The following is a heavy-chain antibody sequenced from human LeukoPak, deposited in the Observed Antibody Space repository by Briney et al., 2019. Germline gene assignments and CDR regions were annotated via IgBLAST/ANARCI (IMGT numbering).Heavy chain of an antibody. D-gene: IGHD2-2*01. CDR1: ADSISRYY. J-gene: IGHJ6*02. CDR3: ARDSYCNSSSCYSRGNYYYYGMDV. Sequence: SETLSLTCTVSADSISRYYWSWIRQPPGKGLEWLGYIYYSGSSNYNPSLKSRVIISVDTSKNQFSLKLRSLSAADTAVYYCARDSYCNSSSCYSRGNYYYYGMDVWGQGTTVTDSS. CDR2: IYYSGSS. V-gene: IGHV4-59*12.